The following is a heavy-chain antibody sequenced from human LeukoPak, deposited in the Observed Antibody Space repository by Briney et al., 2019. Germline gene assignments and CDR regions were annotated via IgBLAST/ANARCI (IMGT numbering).Heavy chain of an antibody. CDR1: GLTFSSYA. CDR2: IKPDGAEQ. D-gene: IGHD1-26*01. J-gene: IGHJ4*02. Sequence: GGSLRLSCAASGLTFSSYAMSWVRQAPGKGLEWVANIKPDGAEQYYVDSVRGRFTISRDNAKNSLYLQMNSLRAEDTGVYYCARGEGLWGQGTLVTVSS. V-gene: IGHV3-7*05. CDR3: ARGEGL.